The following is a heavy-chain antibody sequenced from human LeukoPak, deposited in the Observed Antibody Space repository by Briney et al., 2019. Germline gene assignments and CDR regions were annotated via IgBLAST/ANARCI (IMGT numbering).Heavy chain of an antibody. Sequence: SETLSLTCAVYDGSLSGYYWSWIRQPPGKGLEWIGEINHSGSTNYNPSLKSRVSISVDTSKNQFSLNLTSVTAADTAVYFCARPYYYGDYPDAFDIWGQGTMVTVSS. J-gene: IGHJ3*02. CDR2: INHSGST. D-gene: IGHD4-17*01. CDR1: DGSLSGYY. V-gene: IGHV4-34*01. CDR3: ARPYYYGDYPDAFDI.